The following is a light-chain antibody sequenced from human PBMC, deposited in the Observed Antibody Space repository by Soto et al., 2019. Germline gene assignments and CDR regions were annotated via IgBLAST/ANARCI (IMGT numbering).Light chain of an antibody. CDR1: QSVSSSY. CDR2: GAS. CDR3: QQYGSSPFT. J-gene: IGKJ3*01. Sequence: EIVLTQSPGTLSLSPGERATLSCRASQSVSSSYLAWYQQKPGQAPRLLIYGASSRATGIPDRFSGSGSGTDFTLTINRLEPEDFAAYYCQQYGSSPFTFGHGTKVDIK. V-gene: IGKV3-20*01.